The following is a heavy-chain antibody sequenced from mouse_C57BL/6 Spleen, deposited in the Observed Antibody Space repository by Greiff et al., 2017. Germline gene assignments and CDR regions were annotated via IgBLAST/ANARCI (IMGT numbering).Heavy chain of an antibody. CDR3: AREGECYCTSAY. J-gene: IGHJ3*01. CDR2: IHPSSGST. D-gene: IGHD5-1*01. V-gene: IGHV1-64*01. Sequence: VQLQQPGAELVKPGASVKLSCKASGYTFTSYWMHWVKQRPGQGLEWIGIIHPSSGSTNYNEKFKSKDTLTVDKSSSTAYMQLSSLTSEDSAVYYCAREGECYCTSAYWGKGTLVTVSA. CDR1: GYTFTSYW.